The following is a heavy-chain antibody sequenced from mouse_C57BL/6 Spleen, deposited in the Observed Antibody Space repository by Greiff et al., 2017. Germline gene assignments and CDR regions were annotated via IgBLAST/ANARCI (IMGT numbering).Heavy chain of an antibody. CDR3: ARSGLGHYYYGWFAY. Sequence: QVQLQQPGAELVKPGASVKLSCKASGYTFTSYWMHWVKQRPGRGLEWIGRIDPNSGGTKYNEKFKSKATLTVDNPSSTAYMQLSSLTSEDSAVYYCARSGLGHYYYGWFAYWGQGTLVTVSA. J-gene: IGHJ3*01. CDR1: GYTFTSYW. CDR2: IDPNSGGT. D-gene: IGHD1-1*01. V-gene: IGHV1-72*01.